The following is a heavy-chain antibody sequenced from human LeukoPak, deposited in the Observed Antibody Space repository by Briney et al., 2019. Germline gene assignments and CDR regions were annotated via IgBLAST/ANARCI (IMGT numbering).Heavy chain of an antibody. CDR3: ARWDHSSGWY. D-gene: IGHD6-19*01. CDR1: GASISSYY. CDR2: IYYTGST. J-gene: IGHJ4*02. V-gene: IGHV4-59*12. Sequence: SETLSLTCTVSGASISSYYWSWIRQPPGKGLEWIGNIYYTGSTNYNPSLKSRVTISVDKSKNQFSLELSSVTAADTAVYYCARWDHSSGWYWGQGTLVTVSS.